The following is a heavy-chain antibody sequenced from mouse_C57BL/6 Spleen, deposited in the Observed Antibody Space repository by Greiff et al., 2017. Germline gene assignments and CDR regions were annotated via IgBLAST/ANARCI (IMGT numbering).Heavy chain of an antibody. Sequence: VQLQQPGAELVKPGASVKLSCKASGYTFTSYWMHWVKQRPGQGLEWIGMIHPNSGSTNYNEKFKSKATLTVDKSSSTAYMQLSRLTSEDSAVDYCARRYGSSYWYFDVWGTGTTVTVSS. CDR3: ARRYGSSYWYFDV. V-gene: IGHV1-64*01. J-gene: IGHJ1*03. CDR2: IHPNSGST. D-gene: IGHD1-1*01. CDR1: GYTFTSYW.